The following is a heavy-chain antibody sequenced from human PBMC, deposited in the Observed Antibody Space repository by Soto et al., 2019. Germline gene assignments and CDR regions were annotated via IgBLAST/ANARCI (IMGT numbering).Heavy chain of an antibody. J-gene: IGHJ4*02. CDR1: GFTFTNYG. CDR3: VRQGGSDMGLQ. Sequence: QVQLVESGGGVVQPGRSLRLSCAASGFTFTNYGMHWVRQAPGKGLEWVAVISYDGSIKYYADSVKGRFTISRDNSKNTLPLQRSSMRDEDTAIYYCVRQGGSDMGLQWRQGTLVTVSS. V-gene: IGHV3-30-3*01. CDR2: ISYDGSIK. D-gene: IGHD2-8*02.